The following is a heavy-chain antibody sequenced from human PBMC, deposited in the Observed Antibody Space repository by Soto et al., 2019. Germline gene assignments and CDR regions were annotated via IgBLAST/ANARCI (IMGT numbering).Heavy chain of an antibody. CDR3: ARPPKPHDAIDDYGDYADAFDI. J-gene: IGHJ3*02. CDR1: GYTFTSYY. V-gene: IGHV1-46*03. CDR2: INPSGGST. D-gene: IGHD4-17*01. Sequence: QVQLVQSGAEVKKPGASVKVSCKASGYTFTSYYMHWVRQAPGQGLEWMGIINPSGGSTSYAQKFQGRVTMTRDTSTSTVYMELSSLRSEDTAVYYCARPPKPHDAIDDYGDYADAFDIWGQGTMVTVSS.